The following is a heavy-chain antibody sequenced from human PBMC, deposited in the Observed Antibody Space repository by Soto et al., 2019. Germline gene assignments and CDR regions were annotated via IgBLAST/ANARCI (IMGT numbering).Heavy chain of an antibody. J-gene: IGHJ5*02. CDR1: GGSISSGGYY. CDR2: IYYSGST. CDR3: ARERMITVSGSARGNWFDP. D-gene: IGHD3-10*01. V-gene: IGHV4-31*03. Sequence: SETLSLTCTVSGGSISSGGYYWSWIRQHPGKGLEWIGYIYYSGSTYYNPSLKSRVTISVDTSKNQFSLKLSSVTAADTAVYYCARERMITVSGSARGNWFDPWGQGTLVTSPQ.